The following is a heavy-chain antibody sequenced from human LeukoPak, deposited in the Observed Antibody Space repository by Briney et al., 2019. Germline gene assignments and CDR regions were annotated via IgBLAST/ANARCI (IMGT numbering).Heavy chain of an antibody. CDR3: SAGVGFSDFDY. D-gene: IGHD2-15*01. CDR1: GFTFSNAW. CDR2: IKSKTDCGTR. J-gene: IGHJ4*02. Sequence: GGSLRLSCAASGFTFSNAWMSWVRQAPGKGLEWVGRIKSKTDCGTRDFAAPVKGRFTISRDDSKNTLYLQMSSLKTEDTAVYYCSAGVGFSDFDYWGQGTLVTVSS. V-gene: IGHV3-15*01.